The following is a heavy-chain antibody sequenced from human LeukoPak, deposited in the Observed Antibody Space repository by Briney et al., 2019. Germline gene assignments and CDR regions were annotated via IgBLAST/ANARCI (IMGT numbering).Heavy chain of an antibody. Sequence: GGSLRLSCVASGFTFSDSAIHWVRQSSGKGLEWIGHMDKETNLYATALAASVKGRFSVSRDDSKNTAYLHMNSLKTEDTALYYCTRDSGTYNWFDPWGQGTLVTVSS. CDR3: TRDSGTYNWFDP. CDR2: MDKETNLYAT. D-gene: IGHD1-26*01. J-gene: IGHJ5*02. V-gene: IGHV3-73*01. CDR1: GFTFSDSA.